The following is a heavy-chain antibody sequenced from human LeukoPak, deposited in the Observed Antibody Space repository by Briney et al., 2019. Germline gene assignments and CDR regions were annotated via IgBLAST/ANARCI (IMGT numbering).Heavy chain of an antibody. D-gene: IGHD3-9*01. J-gene: IGHJ4*02. V-gene: IGHV4-39*01. CDR2: IYYSGST. Sequence: PSETLSLTCTVSGGSISSSSYYWGWIRQPPGKGLEWIGSIYYSGSTYYNPSLKSRVTISVDTSKNQFSLKLNSVTAADTAVYYCARHSIVWLLYDYFDYWGQGTLVIVSS. CDR3: ARHSIVWLLYDYFDY. CDR1: GGSISSSSYY.